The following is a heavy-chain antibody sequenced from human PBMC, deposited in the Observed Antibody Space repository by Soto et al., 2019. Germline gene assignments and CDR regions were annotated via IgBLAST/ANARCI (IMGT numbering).Heavy chain of an antibody. CDR2: IKPGCGST. CDR3: AREEFYDSSGYYPSYGMHV. CDR1: RYTFTSYY. J-gene: IGHJ6*02. V-gene: IGHV1-46*01. D-gene: IGHD3-22*01. Sequence: ASVNVSCKASRYTFTSYYMHWVRHAPGQGLEWMRIIKPGCGSTSYAQKFEGRVTMTRDTYTSTVYMELSSLRSEDTAVYYCAREEFYDSSGYYPSYGMHVWGPGTTVTVSS.